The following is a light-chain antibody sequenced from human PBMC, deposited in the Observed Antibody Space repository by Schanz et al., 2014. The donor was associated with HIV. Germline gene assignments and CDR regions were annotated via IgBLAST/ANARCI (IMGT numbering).Light chain of an antibody. CDR3: SAYAGSNNFWV. V-gene: IGLV2-8*01. CDR1: SSDVGSYDY. J-gene: IGLJ3*02. Sequence: QSALIQPPSVSGSPGQSVTISCTGTSSDVGSYDYVSWYQQHPGTVPKPMIYNVNTQPSRVPDRFSGSKSGNTASLTVSGLQAEDEADFYCSAYAGSNNFWVFGGGTKLTVL. CDR2: NVN.